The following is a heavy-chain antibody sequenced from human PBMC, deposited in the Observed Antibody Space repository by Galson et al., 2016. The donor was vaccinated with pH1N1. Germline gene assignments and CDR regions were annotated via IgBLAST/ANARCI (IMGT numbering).Heavy chain of an antibody. Sequence: SLRLSCAASGFAFNYFAMTWVRQAPGKGLVWVSSINGRGSSTYYADSVKGRFTISRDSSRSTLYLQLSALTVDDTAVYYCAKEGRWYGGNWFDPWGQGTLVTVSS. CDR3: AKEGRWYGGNWFDP. D-gene: IGHD3-10*01. J-gene: IGHJ5*02. CDR2: INGRGSST. CDR1: GFAFNYFA. V-gene: IGHV3-23*01.